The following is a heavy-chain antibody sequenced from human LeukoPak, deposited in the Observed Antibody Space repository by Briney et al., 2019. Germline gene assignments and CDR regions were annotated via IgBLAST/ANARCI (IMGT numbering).Heavy chain of an antibody. Sequence: PGGSLRLSCEASGLTFSTYAMNWVRQAPGKGLEWVSSISTSSRYIYYKDSVRGRFTISRDDAKNSLYLEMNSLRAEDTAVYYCARADCSSSTCYLRRSWFDPWGQGTLVTVSS. V-gene: IGHV3-21*01. CDR2: ISTSSRYI. J-gene: IGHJ5*02. D-gene: IGHD2-2*01. CDR1: GLTFSTYA. CDR3: ARADCSSSTCYLRRSWFDP.